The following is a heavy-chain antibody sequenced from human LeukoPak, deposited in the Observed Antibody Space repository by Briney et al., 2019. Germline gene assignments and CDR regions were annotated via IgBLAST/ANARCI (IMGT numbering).Heavy chain of an antibody. V-gene: IGHV3-7*01. J-gene: IGHJ4*02. Sequence: PGGSLRLSCAASGFTFNTFWMTWVRQAPGKGLEWVANIKHDGSEKHYVDSVKGRFTVSRDNAQNSLYLQMNSLRVDDTAVYYCARTGDLMIFGSGGGQGTLVTVSS. CDR3: ARTGDLMIFGSG. CDR2: IKHDGSEK. D-gene: IGHD3/OR15-3a*01. CDR1: GFTFNTFW.